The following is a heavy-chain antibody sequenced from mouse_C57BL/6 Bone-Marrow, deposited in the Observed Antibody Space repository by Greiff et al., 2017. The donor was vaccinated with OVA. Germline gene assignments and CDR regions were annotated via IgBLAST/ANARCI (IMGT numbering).Heavy chain of an antibody. CDR3: ARSVSNYGWFAY. CDR2: IDPSDSYT. D-gene: IGHD2-5*01. V-gene: IGHV1-50*01. Sequence: QVQLQQPGAELVKPGASVKLSCKASGYTFTSYWMQWVKQRPGQGLEWIGEIDPSDSYTNYNQKFKGKATLTVEPSSSTAYMQLSSLTSEYSAVYYWARSVSNYGWFAYWGQGTLVTVSA. J-gene: IGHJ3*01. CDR1: GYTFTSYW.